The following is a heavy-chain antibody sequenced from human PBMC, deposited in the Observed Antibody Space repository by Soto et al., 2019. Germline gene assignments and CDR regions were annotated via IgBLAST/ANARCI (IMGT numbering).Heavy chain of an antibody. CDR3: AREGNGVAAAGVYGMDV. J-gene: IGHJ6*02. Sequence: SETLSLTCTVSGGSISSGHYYWSWIRQPPGKGLEWIGYIYYSGSTYYNPSLKSRVTISVDTSKNQFSLKLSSVTAADTAVYYCAREGNGVAAAGVYGMDVWGHGTTVTSSS. D-gene: IGHD6-13*01. CDR1: GGSISSGHYY. CDR2: IYYSGST. V-gene: IGHV4-30-4*01.